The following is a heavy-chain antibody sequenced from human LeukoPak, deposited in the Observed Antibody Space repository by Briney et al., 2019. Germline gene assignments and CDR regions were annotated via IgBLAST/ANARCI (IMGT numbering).Heavy chain of an antibody. CDR2: ISTSSSYI. V-gene: IGHV3-21*04. Sequence: TGGSLRLSCAASGFTFSSYAMSWVRQSPGKGLEWVSFISTSSSYIYYADSVKGRFTISRDNAKNSLYLQMNSLRVEDTAVYYCAREGEVTAKYYYYYYYMDVWGKGTTVTVSS. D-gene: IGHD2-21*02. J-gene: IGHJ6*03. CDR3: AREGEVTAKYYYYYYYMDV. CDR1: GFTFSSYA.